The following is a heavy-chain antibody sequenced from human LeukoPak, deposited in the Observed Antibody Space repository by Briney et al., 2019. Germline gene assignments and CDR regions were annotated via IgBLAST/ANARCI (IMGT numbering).Heavy chain of an antibody. V-gene: IGHV1-2*02. CDR1: GYTFTGYY. CDR3: ARDYSASWNWFDP. D-gene: IGHD6-13*01. Sequence: ASVKVSCKASGYTFTGYYMHWVRQAPGQGLEWMGWINPNSGGTKYAQKFQGRVTMTRDTSVSTAYMELSRLKSDDTAVYYCARDYSASWNWFDPWGQGTLVTVSS. CDR2: INPNSGGT. J-gene: IGHJ5*02.